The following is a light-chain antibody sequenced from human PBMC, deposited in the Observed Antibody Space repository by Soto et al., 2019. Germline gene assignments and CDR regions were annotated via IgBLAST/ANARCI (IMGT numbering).Light chain of an antibody. Sequence: EIVLTQSPGTLSLSPRERATHSCRASQSVSSIYLAWYQQKPGQAPRLLIYGASSRATGIPDRFSGSGSGTDFTLTISRLEPEDFAVYYCQQYGSSRWTFGQGTKVDIK. CDR1: QSVSSIY. CDR2: GAS. CDR3: QQYGSSRWT. J-gene: IGKJ1*01. V-gene: IGKV3-20*01.